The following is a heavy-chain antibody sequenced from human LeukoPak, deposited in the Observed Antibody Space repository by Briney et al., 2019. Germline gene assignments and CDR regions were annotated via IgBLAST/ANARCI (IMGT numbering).Heavy chain of an antibody. D-gene: IGHD3-10*01. V-gene: IGHV4-34*01. CDR1: GGSFSGYY. CDR3: ARGGSTRITGGWFDP. CDR2: INHSGST. J-gene: IGHJ5*02. Sequence: SETLSLTCAVYGGSFSGYYWCWIRQPPGKGRGWIGEINHSGSTNYNPSLKSRVTISVDTSKNQFSLKLSSVTAADTAVYYCARGGSTRITGGWFDPWGQGTLVTVPS.